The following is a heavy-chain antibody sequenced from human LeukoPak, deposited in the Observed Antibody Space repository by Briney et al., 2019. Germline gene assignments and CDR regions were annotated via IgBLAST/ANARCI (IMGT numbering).Heavy chain of an antibody. J-gene: IGHJ4*02. CDR1: GGAFSNYF. Sequence: PSETLSLTCAVSGGAFSNYFWTWLRQPPGKGLEWIAEINDSGSTNSNSSLRSRVAISLDTSKNQFSLRLTSVTAADTAVYFCARGQYCSTTTCYSARRYFDFWGQGTLVTVSS. CDR2: INDSGST. CDR3: ARGQYCSTTTCYSARRYFDF. V-gene: IGHV4-34*01. D-gene: IGHD2-2*01.